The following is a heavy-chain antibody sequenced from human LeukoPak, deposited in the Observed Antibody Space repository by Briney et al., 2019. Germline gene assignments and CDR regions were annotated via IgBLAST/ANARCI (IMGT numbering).Heavy chain of an antibody. J-gene: IGHJ4*02. CDR3: ARVWLRLPDY. CDR1: GGSIGAYY. V-gene: IGHV4-59*12. D-gene: IGHD5-12*01. CDR2: IYYSGGT. Sequence: PSETLSLTCTVSGGSIGAYYWSWIRQPPDKGLEWIGYIYYSGGTNYNPSLKSRVTISVDTSKNQFSLKLSSVTAADTAVYYCARVWLRLPDYWGQGTLATVS.